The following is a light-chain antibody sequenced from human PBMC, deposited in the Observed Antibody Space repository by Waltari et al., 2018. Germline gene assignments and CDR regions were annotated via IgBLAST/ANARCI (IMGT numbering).Light chain of an antibody. J-gene: IGLJ2*01. CDR3: QSYDSSARV. CDR1: RGRLASNY. CDR2: EEN. V-gene: IGLV6-57*04. Sequence: NFMLTQPHSVSESPGKTVTISCTRSRGRLASNYVQWFQQRPGSAPTTVIYEENQRPSGVPDRFSGSIDSSSNSASLTISGLKTEDEADYYCQSYDSSARVFGGGTKLTVL.